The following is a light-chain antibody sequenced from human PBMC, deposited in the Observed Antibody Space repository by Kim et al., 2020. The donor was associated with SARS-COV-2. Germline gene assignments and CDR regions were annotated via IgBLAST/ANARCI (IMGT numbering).Light chain of an antibody. J-gene: IGKJ4*01. CDR1: QSVTGNY. V-gene: IGKV3-20*01. Sequence: WPQGERATPSGRASQSVTGNYLAWYQQKPGQTPRLLIYGASSRATGIPDRFSGSGLGTDFTLTISRLEPEDFAVYYFQQYGTSPRFGGGTTVDIK. CDR3: QQYGTSPR. CDR2: GAS.